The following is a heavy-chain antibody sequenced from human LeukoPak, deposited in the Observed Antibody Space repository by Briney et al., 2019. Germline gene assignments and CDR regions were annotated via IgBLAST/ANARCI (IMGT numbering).Heavy chain of an antibody. CDR2: INHSGST. CDR3: TRNRADGSGTYYERNPLNFDS. V-gene: IGHV4-34*06. CDR1: TGSFSGYY. Sequence: SETLSLTCAVYTGSFSGYYWTWIRQPPGKGLEWIGEINHSGSTNCNPSLKSRITLSVDTSKNQFSLKVGSVTAAETAIYYCTRNRADGSGTYYERNPLNFDSWGQGTLVTVSS. D-gene: IGHD3-10*01. J-gene: IGHJ4*01.